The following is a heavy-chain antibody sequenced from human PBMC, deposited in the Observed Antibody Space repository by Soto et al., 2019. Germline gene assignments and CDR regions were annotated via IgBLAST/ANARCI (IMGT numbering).Heavy chain of an antibody. J-gene: IGHJ4*02. D-gene: IGHD3-10*01. V-gene: IGHV3-21*01. CDR2: ISSSSTYI. CDR1: ESTFSYYT. CDR3: ASYYGSGTYYTFDY. Sequence: GGSLRLSCAASESTFSYYTMSWVRQAPGKGLEWVSSISSSSTYIHYADSVKGRFTISRDNAKNSLYLQMNSLRAEDTAVYYCASYYGSGTYYTFDYWGQGTLVTVSS.